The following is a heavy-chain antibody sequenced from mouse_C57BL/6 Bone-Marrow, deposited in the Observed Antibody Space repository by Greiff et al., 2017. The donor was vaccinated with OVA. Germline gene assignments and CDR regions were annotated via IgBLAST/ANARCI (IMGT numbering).Heavy chain of an antibody. Sequence: QVQLQQPGAELVKPGASVKLSCKASGYTFTSYWMHWVKQRPGRGLEWIGRIAPNSGGTKYNEKFKSKATLTVDKPSSTAYMQLSSLTSEDSAVYYGARDYGRRGFAYWGQGTLVTVSA. J-gene: IGHJ3*01. CDR2: IAPNSGGT. D-gene: IGHD1-1*01. V-gene: IGHV1-72*01. CDR3: ARDYGRRGFAY. CDR1: GYTFTSYW.